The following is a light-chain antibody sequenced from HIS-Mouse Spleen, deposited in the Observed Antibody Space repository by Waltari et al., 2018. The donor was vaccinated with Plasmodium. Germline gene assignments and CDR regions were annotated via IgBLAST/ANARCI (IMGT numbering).Light chain of an antibody. Sequence: QSALTQPASVSGSPGQSITISCTGTSSDVGSYNLVSWYQQHPGKAPKLLIYEGSKRPSGVSNRFSGSKSGNTATLTICGLQAVDVADYYCCSYAGSSTFVFGGGTKLTVL. CDR1: SSDVGSYNL. J-gene: IGLJ3*02. CDR2: EGS. CDR3: CSYAGSSTFV. V-gene: IGLV2-23*03.